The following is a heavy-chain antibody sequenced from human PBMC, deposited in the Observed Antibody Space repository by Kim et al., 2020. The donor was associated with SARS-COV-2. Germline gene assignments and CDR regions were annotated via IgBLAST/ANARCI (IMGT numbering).Heavy chain of an antibody. J-gene: IGHJ4*02. Sequence: ASVKVSCKASGYTFTSYDMHWVRQAPGQGLEWMGIINPSGGSTSYAQKFQGRVTMTRDTSTSTVYMELSSLRSEDTAVYYCATYSSGSLLPFDSWGQGTLVTVSS. D-gene: IGHD6-19*01. CDR2: INPSGGST. CDR3: ATYSSGSLLPFDS. CDR1: GYTFTSYD. V-gene: IGHV1-46*01.